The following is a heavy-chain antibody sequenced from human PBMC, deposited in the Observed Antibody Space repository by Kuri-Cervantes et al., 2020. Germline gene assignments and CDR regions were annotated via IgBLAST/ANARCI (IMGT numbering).Heavy chain of an antibody. V-gene: IGHV1-8*02. CDR3: ARSRVAARPYDY. J-gene: IGHJ4*02. CDR1: GYTFTGYY. CDR2: MNPNSGNT. D-gene: IGHD6-6*01. Sequence: ASVKVSCKASGYTFTGYYMHWVRQAPGQGLEWMGWMNPNSGNTGYAQKFQGRVTMTRNTSISTAYMELSSLRSEDTAVYYCARSRVAARPYDYWGQGTLVTVSS.